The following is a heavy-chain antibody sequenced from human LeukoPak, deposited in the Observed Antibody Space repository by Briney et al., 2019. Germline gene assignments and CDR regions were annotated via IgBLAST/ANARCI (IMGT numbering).Heavy chain of an antibody. V-gene: IGHV1-18*01. Sequence: GASVKVSCKASGYTFTSYGISWVRQAPGQGLEWMGWISAYNGNTHYAQKVQGRATMTTDTSTSTAYMELRTLRFDDTAVYYCARDDILTDKLFDYWGQGTLVTVSS. CDR3: ARDDILTDKLFDY. D-gene: IGHD3-9*01. J-gene: IGHJ4*02. CDR2: ISAYNGNT. CDR1: GYTFTSYG.